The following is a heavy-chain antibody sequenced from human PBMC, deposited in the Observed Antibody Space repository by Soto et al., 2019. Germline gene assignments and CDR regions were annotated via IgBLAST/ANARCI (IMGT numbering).Heavy chain of an antibody. CDR1: GFTFSTHE. D-gene: IGHD2-8*01. CDR2: ISGSGSTR. CDR3: ARGGVY. J-gene: IGHJ4*02. Sequence: VESGGGTGQPGGSLRISCATSGFTFSTHEMNWVRQAPGRGLEWIAKISGSGSTRIYADSVKGRFFISRDNYQRTVDLQMNSLRVEDTAVYYCARGGVYWGQGTLVTVSP. V-gene: IGHV3-48*03.